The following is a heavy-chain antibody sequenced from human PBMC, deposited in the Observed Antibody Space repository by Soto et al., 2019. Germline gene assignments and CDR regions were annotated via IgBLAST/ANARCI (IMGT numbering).Heavy chain of an antibody. CDR3: AGEAPDYGDSIRNYFDY. Sequence: GGSLRLSCAASGFTFSSYAMHWVRQAPGKGLEWVAVISYDGSNKYYADSVKGRFTISRDNSKNTLYLQMNSLRAEDTAGYYCAGEAPDYGDSIRNYFDYWGQGTLVTVSS. CDR1: GFTFSSYA. V-gene: IGHV3-30-3*01. J-gene: IGHJ4*02. D-gene: IGHD4-17*01. CDR2: ISYDGSNK.